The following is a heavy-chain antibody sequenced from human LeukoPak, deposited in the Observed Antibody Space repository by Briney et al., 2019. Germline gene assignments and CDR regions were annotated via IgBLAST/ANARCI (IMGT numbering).Heavy chain of an antibody. J-gene: IGHJ4*02. V-gene: IGHV3-23*01. CDR3: ARGNVGYYYDSSGYYLFDY. CDR1: GFTFSSYA. Sequence: GGSLRLSCAASGFTFSSYAMSWVRQAPGKGLEWVSAISGSGGSTYYADSVKGRFTISRDNSKNTLYLQMNSLRAEDTAVYYCARGNVGYYYDSSGYYLFDYWGQGTLVTVSS. D-gene: IGHD3-22*01. CDR2: ISGSGGST.